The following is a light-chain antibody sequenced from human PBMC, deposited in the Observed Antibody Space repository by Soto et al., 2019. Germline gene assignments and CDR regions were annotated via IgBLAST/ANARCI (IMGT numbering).Light chain of an antibody. V-gene: IGKV2-30*02. CDR1: QSLVHSDGIAY. CDR3: MQGTHWPIT. CDR2: KVS. J-gene: IGKJ5*01. Sequence: DVGMNQSPLSLPVTLGQPASISCRSNQSLVHSDGIAYFSWFXKRQGRXXRXLIYKVSNRDSGVPARFSGSGSGTDVAMKISRVEAEDVGVYYCMQGTHWPITFGQGTRREIK.